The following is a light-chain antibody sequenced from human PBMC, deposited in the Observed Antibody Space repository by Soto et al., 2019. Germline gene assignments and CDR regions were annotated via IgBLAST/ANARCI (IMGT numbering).Light chain of an antibody. V-gene: IGKV1-39*01. CDR1: QSISSY. CDR3: QQSFNTLPYT. Sequence: DIQMDQSPSSLSASVGDRVTITCRASQSISSYLNWYQQRPGTAPKLLIHTASSLESEVPSRFSGSESVTNFTLTITSLQPEDFATYYCQQSFNTLPYTFGQGTKLE. J-gene: IGKJ2*01. CDR2: TAS.